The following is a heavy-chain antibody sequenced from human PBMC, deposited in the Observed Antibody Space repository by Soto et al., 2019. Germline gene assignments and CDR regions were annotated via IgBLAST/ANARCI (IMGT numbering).Heavy chain of an antibody. Sequence: QVQLQQWGEGLLKPSETLSLTCAVYGGSISGHYWNWIRQPPGKGLEWIGEINHRGRTNYHPSLNCRVTISVDTSTNQFSLNLGSVTAADTAVYFCARGNIAAALVYWGQGTLVTVSS. J-gene: IGHJ4*02. V-gene: IGHV4-34*01. CDR1: GGSISGHY. D-gene: IGHD6-13*01. CDR2: INHRGRT. CDR3: ARGNIAAALVY.